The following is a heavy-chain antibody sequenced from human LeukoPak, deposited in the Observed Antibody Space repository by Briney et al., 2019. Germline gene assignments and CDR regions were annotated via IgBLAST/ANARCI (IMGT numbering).Heavy chain of an antibody. CDR1: GGSISSGDYY. CDR3: ARDSSGYSLHDY. V-gene: IGHV4-30-4*08. J-gene: IGHJ4*02. D-gene: IGHD3-22*01. CDR2: IYYSGST. Sequence: SQTLSLTCTVSGGSISSGDYYWSWIRQPPGKGLEWIGYIYYSGSTYYNPSLKSRVTISVDTSKNQFSLKLSSVTAADTAMYYCARDSSGYSLHDYWGQGTLVTVSS.